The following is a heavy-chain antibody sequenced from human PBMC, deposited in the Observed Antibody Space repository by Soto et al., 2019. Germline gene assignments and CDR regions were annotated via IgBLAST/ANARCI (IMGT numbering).Heavy chain of an antibody. D-gene: IGHD6-19*01. CDR1: GGSISSYY. V-gene: IGHV4-59*01. CDR2: IYYSGST. J-gene: IGHJ4*02. CDR3: ARDTRVAGLDY. Sequence: SETLSLTCTVSGGSISSYYWSWIRQPPGKGLEWIGYIYYSGSTNYNPSLKSRVTISVDTSKNKFSLKLSSVTAADTAVYYCARDTRVAGLDYWGQGTLVTVSS.